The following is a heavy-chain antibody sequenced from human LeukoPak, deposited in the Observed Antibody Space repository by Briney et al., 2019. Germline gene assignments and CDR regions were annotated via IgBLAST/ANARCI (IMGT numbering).Heavy chain of an antibody. CDR2: ISSSSSYI. Sequence: GSLRLSFAASGFTFSSYSMNWVRQAPGKGLEWVSSISSSSSYIYYADSVKGRFTISGDNAKNSLCLQMNSLRAEDTAVYYCARGAITIFGVAPQGWFDPWGQGTLVTVSS. D-gene: IGHD3-3*01. CDR3: ARGAITIFGVAPQGWFDP. J-gene: IGHJ5*02. V-gene: IGHV3-21*01. CDR1: GFTFSSYS.